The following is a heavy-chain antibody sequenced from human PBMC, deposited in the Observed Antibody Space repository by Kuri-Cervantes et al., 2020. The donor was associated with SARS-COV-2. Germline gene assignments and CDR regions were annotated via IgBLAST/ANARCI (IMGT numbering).Heavy chain of an antibody. CDR2: IRPSGGSK. V-gene: IGHV3-48*03. J-gene: IGHJ4*02. D-gene: IGHD3-16*01. CDR3: ARDLRMGKSLDY. CDR1: GFTFDDYA. Sequence: GESLKISCAASGFTFDDYAMHWVRQAPGKGLEWVSSIRPSGGSKFYADSVKGRFTISRDDAKSSVYLQMNSLRGEDTAVYYCARDLRMGKSLDYWGQGTLVTVSS.